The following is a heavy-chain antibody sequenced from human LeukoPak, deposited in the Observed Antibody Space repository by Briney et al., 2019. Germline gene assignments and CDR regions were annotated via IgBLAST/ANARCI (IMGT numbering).Heavy chain of an antibody. Sequence: SVKVSCKASGFTFTSSAMQWVRQARGQRLEWIGWIVVGSGNTNYAQKFQERVTITRDMSTSTAYMELSSLRSEDTAVYYCAEALEYQLLKGYFDLWGRGTLVTVSS. CDR3: AEALEYQLLKGYFDL. D-gene: IGHD2-2*01. J-gene: IGHJ2*01. CDR1: GFTFTSSA. V-gene: IGHV1-58*02. CDR2: IVVGSGNT.